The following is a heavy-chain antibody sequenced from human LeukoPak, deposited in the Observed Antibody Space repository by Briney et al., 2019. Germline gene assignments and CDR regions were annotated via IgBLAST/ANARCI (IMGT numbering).Heavy chain of an antibody. CDR3: ARGWGYFDS. CDR1: GGSVSSYY. V-gene: IGHV4-59*08. CDR2: IYYSGST. D-gene: IGHD7-27*01. J-gene: IGHJ4*02. Sequence: SETLSLTCTVSGGSVSSYYLSWIRQPPGKGLEWIRYIYYSGSTNYSPSLKSRVTISVDTSKNQFSLKLSSVTAADTAVYYCARGWGYFDSWGQGTLVTVSS.